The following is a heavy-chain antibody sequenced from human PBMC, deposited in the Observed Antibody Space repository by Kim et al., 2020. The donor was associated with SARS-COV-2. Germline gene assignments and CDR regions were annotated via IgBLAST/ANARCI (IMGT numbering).Heavy chain of an antibody. CDR3: EPIPLVGKGAPTS. CDR1: GFTFSSYA. Sequence: GGSLRLSCAGSGFTFSSYAMNWVRQAPGKGLEWVSAISGSGDSTQHADSVKGRFIISRDNSKNLLYLHMNSLRAEDTALYYGEPIPLVGKGAPTSWGQGTLVTVSS. V-gene: IGHV3-23*01. CDR2: ISGSGDST. J-gene: IGHJ4*02. D-gene: IGHD2-15*01.